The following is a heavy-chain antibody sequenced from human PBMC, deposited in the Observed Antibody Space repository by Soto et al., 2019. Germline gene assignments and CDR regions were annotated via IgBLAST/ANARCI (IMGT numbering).Heavy chain of an antibody. J-gene: IGHJ5*02. V-gene: IGHV3-23*01. Sequence: PGGPLRLSCTASGFTFTNHAMSWARQAPGKGLEXVSXXXGSGFXTXXAXXXKGRFTISRDNSKNSVYLQMNSLRAEDTAVYYCAKSIAVAPGWLDPWGQGTVVTVS. D-gene: IGHD6-19*01. CDR1: GFTFTNHA. CDR2: XXGSGFXT. CDR3: AKSIAVAPGWLDP.